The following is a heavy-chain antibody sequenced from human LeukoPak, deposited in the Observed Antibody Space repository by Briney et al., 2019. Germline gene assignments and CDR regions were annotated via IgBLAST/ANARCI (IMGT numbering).Heavy chain of an antibody. Sequence: SETLSLTCSVSGDSISTPSYYWGWIRQSPGKGLEWIGSIYHSGSTYYNPSLKSRVTISVDTSKNQFSLKLSSVTAADTAVYYCARDRGAGNLFDYWGQGTLVAVSS. J-gene: IGHJ4*02. CDR1: GDSISTPSYY. CDR3: ARDRGAGNLFDY. D-gene: IGHD4-23*01. V-gene: IGHV4-39*07. CDR2: IYHSGST.